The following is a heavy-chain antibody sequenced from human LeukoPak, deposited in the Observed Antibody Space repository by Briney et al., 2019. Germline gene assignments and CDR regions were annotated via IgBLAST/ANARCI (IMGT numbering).Heavy chain of an antibody. CDR1: GFTFSSYA. D-gene: IGHD6-13*01. Sequence: GRSLRLSCAASGFTFSSYAMHWVRQAPGKGLEWVAVISYDGSNKYYADSVKGRFAISRDNSKNTLYLQMNSLRAEDTAVYYCARLGGSSSWYYFDYWGQGTLVTVSS. V-gene: IGHV3-30*09. CDR3: ARLGGSSSWYYFDY. J-gene: IGHJ4*02. CDR2: ISYDGSNK.